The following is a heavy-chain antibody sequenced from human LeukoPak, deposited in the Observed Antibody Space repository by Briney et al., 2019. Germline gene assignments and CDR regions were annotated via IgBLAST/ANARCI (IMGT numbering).Heavy chain of an antibody. J-gene: IGHJ4*02. Sequence: GGSLKISCKGSGYSFTSYWISWVRQMPGKGLEWMGRIDPSDSYTNYSPSFQGHVTISADKSISTAYLQWSSLKASDTAMYYCATQIAAARLDYWGQGTLVTVSS. CDR1: GYSFTSYW. CDR2: IDPSDSYT. CDR3: ATQIAAARLDY. D-gene: IGHD6-25*01. V-gene: IGHV5-10-1*01.